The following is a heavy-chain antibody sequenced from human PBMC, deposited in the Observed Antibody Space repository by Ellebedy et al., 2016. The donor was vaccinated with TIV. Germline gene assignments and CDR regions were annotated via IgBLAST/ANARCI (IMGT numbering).Heavy chain of an antibody. CDR1: GFTFSSYG. Sequence: GGSLRLSXAASGFTFSSYGMHWVRQAPGKGLEWVAVISYDGSNKYYADSVKGRFTISRDNSKNTLYLQMNSLRAEDTAVYYCAKALAAAGTWDYWGQGTLVTVSS. CDR2: ISYDGSNK. J-gene: IGHJ4*02. V-gene: IGHV3-30*18. D-gene: IGHD6-13*01. CDR3: AKALAAAGTWDY.